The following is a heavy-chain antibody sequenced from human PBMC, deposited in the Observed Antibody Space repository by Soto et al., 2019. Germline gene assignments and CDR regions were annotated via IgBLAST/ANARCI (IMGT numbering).Heavy chain of an antibody. CDR3: ARVTGGPNNWFDP. CDR1: GGSISSYY. J-gene: IGHJ5*02. CDR2: IYYSGST. D-gene: IGHD3-10*01. Sequence: PSETLSLTCTVSGGSISSYYWSWIRQPPGKGLEWIGYIYYSGSTNYNPSLKSRVTISVDTSKNQFSLKLSSVTAADTAVYYCARVTGGPNNWFDPWGQGTLVTVSS. V-gene: IGHV4-59*01.